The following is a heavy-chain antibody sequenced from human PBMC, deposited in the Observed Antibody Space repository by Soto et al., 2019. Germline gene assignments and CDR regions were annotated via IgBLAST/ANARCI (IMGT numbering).Heavy chain of an antibody. Sequence: EVQLVEPGGGLVQPGGSLRLSCAASGFTFSSYSMNWVRQAPGKGLEWVSYISSSSSTIYYADSVKGRFTISRDNAKNSLYLQMNSLRAEDTAVYYCARDSPYYDYFWGSYRPDYWGQGTLVTVSS. CDR3: ARDSPYYDYFWGSYRPDY. CDR2: ISSSSSTI. D-gene: IGHD3-16*02. J-gene: IGHJ4*02. V-gene: IGHV3-48*01. CDR1: GFTFSSYS.